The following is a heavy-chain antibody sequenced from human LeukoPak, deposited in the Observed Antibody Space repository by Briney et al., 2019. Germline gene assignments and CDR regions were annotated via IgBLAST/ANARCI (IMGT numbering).Heavy chain of an antibody. V-gene: IGHV3-53*01. D-gene: IGHD3-10*01. J-gene: IGHJ4*02. Sequence: PGGSLRLSXAASGFTVSSNYMSWVRQAPGKGLEWVSVIYSGGSTYYADSVKGRFTISRDNSKNTLYLQMNSLRAEDTAVYYCAKAQGTMVRGVITGYWGQGTLVTVSS. CDR3: AKAQGTMVRGVITGY. CDR1: GFTVSSNY. CDR2: IYSGGST.